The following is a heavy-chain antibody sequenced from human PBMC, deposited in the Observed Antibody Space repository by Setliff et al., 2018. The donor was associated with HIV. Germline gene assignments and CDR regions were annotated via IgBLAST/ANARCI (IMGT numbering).Heavy chain of an antibody. Sequence: GGSLRLSCVTSGFIFSDYWMSWVRQAPGKGLEWVANIRQDGGETHYVDSVKGRFTISRDNAKNSLYLQMNSLRAEDTAVYYCATDGKDGAYYFDYWGQGTLVTVSS. J-gene: IGHJ4*02. V-gene: IGHV3-7*01. CDR3: ATDGKDGAYYFDY. CDR2: IRQDGGET. CDR1: GFIFSDYW. D-gene: IGHD2-21*01.